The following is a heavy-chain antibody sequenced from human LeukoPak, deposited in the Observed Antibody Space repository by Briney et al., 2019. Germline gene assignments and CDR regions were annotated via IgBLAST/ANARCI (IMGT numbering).Heavy chain of an antibody. D-gene: IGHD3-3*01. Sequence: SETLSLTCTVSGGSISSSSYYWGWIRQPPGKGLEWIGSIYYSGSTYYNPSLKSRVTISVDTSKNQFSLKLSSVTAADTAVYYCARVNDYDFYFDYWGQGTPVTVSS. CDR2: IYYSGST. J-gene: IGHJ4*02. V-gene: IGHV4-39*07. CDR1: GGSISSSSYY. CDR3: ARVNDYDFYFDY.